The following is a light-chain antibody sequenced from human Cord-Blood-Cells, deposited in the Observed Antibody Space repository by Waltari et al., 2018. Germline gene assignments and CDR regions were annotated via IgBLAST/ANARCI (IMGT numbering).Light chain of an antibody. CDR1: SSYVGGYNL. J-gene: IGLJ1*01. Sequence: QSALPQPAPVSGSPGQLLTLPCPGTSSYVGGYNLVAWYQQHPGKAPKLVIYEGSKRPSGVSNRFSGSKSGNTASLTISGLQAEDEADYYCCSYAGSSVFGTGTKVTVL. CDR3: CSYAGSSV. CDR2: EGS. V-gene: IGLV2-23*01.